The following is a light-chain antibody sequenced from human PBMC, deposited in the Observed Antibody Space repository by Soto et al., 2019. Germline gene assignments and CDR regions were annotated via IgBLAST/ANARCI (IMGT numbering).Light chain of an antibody. Sequence: DLQMTQSPSSLSASVGDRVTITCRASQSVIKYLNWYQHKPGKAPNLLIHTTSTLHSGVPSRFSGSGSGTEFTLTISRLQPDDFATYYCQQYYTIPSFGQGTKLEIK. CDR2: TTS. CDR3: QQYYTIPS. CDR1: QSVIKY. V-gene: IGKV1-39*01. J-gene: IGKJ2*01.